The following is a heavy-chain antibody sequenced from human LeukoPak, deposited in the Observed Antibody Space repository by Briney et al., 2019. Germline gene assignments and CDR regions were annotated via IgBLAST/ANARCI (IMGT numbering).Heavy chain of an antibody. CDR3: ARLRDARWLLEY. J-gene: IGHJ4*02. CDR2: NLYSVKS. V-gene: IGHV4-39*01. CDR1: GDSVSSTAYY. D-gene: IGHD4-23*01. Sequence: SETLSLTCSVSGDSVSSTAYYWGWIRQPPGKGLEWIASNLYSVKSYYNPSFNSRLSISVDPSSNRLSLRLTSVNAADTAVYYCARLRDARWLLEYWGQGTLVTVSS.